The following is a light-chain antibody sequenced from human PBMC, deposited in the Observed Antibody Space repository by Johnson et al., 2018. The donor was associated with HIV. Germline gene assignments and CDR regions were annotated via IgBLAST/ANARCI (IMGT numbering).Light chain of an antibody. CDR2: DND. CDR1: DSNIGNNY. Sequence: QSVLTQPPSVSAAPGQKVTISCFGSDSNIGNNYVSWYQQLPGTAPKLLIYDNDKRPSGIPDRFSGSKSGTSATLGITGLQTGDEADYYCGTWDSSLSAYVFGPGTNVTGL. CDR3: GTWDSSLSAYV. J-gene: IGLJ1*01. V-gene: IGLV1-51*01.